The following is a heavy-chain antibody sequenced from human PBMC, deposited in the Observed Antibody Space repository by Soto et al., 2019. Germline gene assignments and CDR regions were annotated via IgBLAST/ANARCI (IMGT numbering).Heavy chain of an antibody. CDR3: SRGYPPRDQLGNLPGAF. Sequence: ASVKVSCKASGYTFTSYYIQWVRQAPGQGLEWMGIINPSGGSTNYAQKFQGRVTMTRDMSTSTVYMELSSLRSEDTAIYYCSRGYPPRDQLGNLPGAFWGQGTLVTVSS. CDR2: INPSGGST. J-gene: IGHJ4*02. CDR1: GYTFTSYY. V-gene: IGHV1-46*03. D-gene: IGHD1-1*01.